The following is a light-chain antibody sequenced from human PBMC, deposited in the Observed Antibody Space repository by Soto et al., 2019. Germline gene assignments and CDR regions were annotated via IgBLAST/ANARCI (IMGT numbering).Light chain of an antibody. CDR3: QQRSNWPWT. CDR2: DAS. Sequence: TQSPSTLSASVGDRVTITCRASQSISSYLAWYQQKPGQAPRLLIFDASNRATGTPARFSGSGSGKDFTLTISSLEHEDFAVYYCQQRSNWPWTFGHGTKVNIK. J-gene: IGKJ1*01. V-gene: IGKV3-11*01. CDR1: QSISSY.